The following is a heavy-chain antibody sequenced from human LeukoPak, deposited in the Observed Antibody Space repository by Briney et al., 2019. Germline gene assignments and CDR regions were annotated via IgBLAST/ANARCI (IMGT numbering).Heavy chain of an antibody. D-gene: IGHD2-15*01. CDR3: ARSSIVVVVAATRGSRNYFDY. V-gene: IGHV4-34*01. Sequence: SETLSLTCTVSGGSISAYHWSWIRQPPGKGLEWIGEINHSGSTNYNPSLKSRVTISVDTSKNQFSLKLSSVTAADTAVYYCARSSIVVVVAATRGSRNYFDYWGQGTLVTVSS. J-gene: IGHJ4*02. CDR2: INHSGST. CDR1: GGSISAYH.